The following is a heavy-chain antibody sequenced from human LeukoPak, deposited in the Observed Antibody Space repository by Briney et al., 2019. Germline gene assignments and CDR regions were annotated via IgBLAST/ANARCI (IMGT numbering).Heavy chain of an antibody. CDR3: ARVVDNTYGDSYYYFDY. CDR1: GGSISSYY. V-gene: IGHV4-59*01. CDR2: IYYSGST. Sequence: SETLSLTCTVSGGSISSYYWSWIRQPPGKGLEWIGYIYYSGSTNYNPSLKSRVTISVDTSKNQFSLKLSSVTAADTAVYYCARVVDNTYGDSYYYFDYWGQGTLVTVSS. D-gene: IGHD4-17*01. J-gene: IGHJ4*02.